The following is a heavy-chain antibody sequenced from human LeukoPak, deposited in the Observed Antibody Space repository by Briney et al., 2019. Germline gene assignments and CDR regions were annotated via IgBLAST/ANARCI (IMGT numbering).Heavy chain of an antibody. CDR3: ARALLWFGESRWYYYMDV. V-gene: IGHV3-21*06. CDR1: GFTFSTYS. Sequence: GGSLRLSCAGSGFTFSTYSMNWVRQAPGKGLEWVSSINSGGSYIYYRDSVKGRFTISRDNAKNSLYLQMNSLRAEDTAVYYCARALLWFGESRWYYYMDVWGKGTTVTISS. D-gene: IGHD3-10*01. J-gene: IGHJ6*03. CDR2: INSGGSYI.